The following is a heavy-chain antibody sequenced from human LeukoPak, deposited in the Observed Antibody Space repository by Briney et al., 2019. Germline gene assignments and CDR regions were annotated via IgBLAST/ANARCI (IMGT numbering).Heavy chain of an antibody. J-gene: IGHJ6*03. CDR1: GFTFSSYW. CDR2: INSDGSST. CDR3: ARAGELRYMDV. D-gene: IGHD3-16*01. Sequence: GGSLRLSCAASGFTFSSYWMHWVRQAPGKGLVWVSRINSDGSSTRYADSVKGRFTISRDNAKNSLFLQMSSLRADDTAIYYCARAGELRYMDVWGKGTAVTVSS. V-gene: IGHV3-74*01.